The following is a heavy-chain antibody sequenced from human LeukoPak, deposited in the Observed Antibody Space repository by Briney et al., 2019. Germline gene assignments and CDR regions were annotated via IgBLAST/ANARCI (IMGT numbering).Heavy chain of an antibody. CDR3: LRGLVVEIDEFFHH. V-gene: IGHV3-7*01. CDR1: GFTFSSYW. J-gene: IGHJ1*01. Sequence: PGGSLRLSCAASGFTFSSYWMNWVRQAPGKGLEWVANINKDGSEKYYLHSVRGRFTISRDNAKNSLYLQMHSLRVEDTAVYYCLRGLVVEIDEFFHHWGQGTLVTVSS. D-gene: IGHD2-8*02. CDR2: INKDGSEK.